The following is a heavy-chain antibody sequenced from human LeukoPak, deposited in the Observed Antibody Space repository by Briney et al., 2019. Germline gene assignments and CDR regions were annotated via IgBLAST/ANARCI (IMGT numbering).Heavy chain of an antibody. CDR2: INTDGTTT. J-gene: IGHJ6*02. V-gene: IGHV3-74*01. Sequence: GGSLRLSCAASGFTFSSYWMHWVRQVPGVGLVWVSHINTDGTTTSYADSVKGRFTISRDIAKNTLYLQMNSLRVEDTAVYYCATICGSTSCNENYYYGMDVWGHGTTVTVSS. CDR1: GFTFSSYW. D-gene: IGHD2-2*01. CDR3: ATICGSTSCNENYYYGMDV.